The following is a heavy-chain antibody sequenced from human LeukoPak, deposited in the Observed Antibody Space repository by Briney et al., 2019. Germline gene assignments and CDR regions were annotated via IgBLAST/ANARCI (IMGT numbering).Heavy chain of an antibody. CDR2: INPSGGST. J-gene: IGHJ4*02. CDR3: ARAVSYIAAAGTGRDY. CDR1: GYTFTSYY. Sequence: ASVKVSCKASGYTFTSYYMHWVRQAPGQGLEWMGIINPSGGSTCYAQKFQGRVTMTRDTSTSTVYMELSSLRSEDTAVYYCARAVSYIAAAGTGRDYWGQGTLVTVSS. V-gene: IGHV1-46*01. D-gene: IGHD6-13*01.